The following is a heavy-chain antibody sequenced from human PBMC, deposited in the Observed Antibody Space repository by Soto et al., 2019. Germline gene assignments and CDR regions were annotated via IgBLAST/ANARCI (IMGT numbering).Heavy chain of an antibody. Sequence: QVQLVQSGAEVKKPGASVKVSCKASEYTFTNYDINWVRQATGQGLEWMGWMNPNSGNTGYAQKFQGRVTMTKNNSISTAYMELSSLRSEDTAVYYCASTPWIQLWYDALDMWGQGTMVTVSS. CDR1: EYTFTNYD. CDR2: MNPNSGNT. J-gene: IGHJ3*02. D-gene: IGHD5-18*01. CDR3: ASTPWIQLWYDALDM. V-gene: IGHV1-8*01.